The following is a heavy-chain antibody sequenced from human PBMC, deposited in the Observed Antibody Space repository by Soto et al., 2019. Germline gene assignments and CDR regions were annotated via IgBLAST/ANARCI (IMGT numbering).Heavy chain of an antibody. CDR3: ARPGWRNAPYDAFDI. CDR2: IYYSGST. D-gene: IGHD6-19*01. Sequence: QVQLQESGPGLVNPSETLSLTCTVSGGSISSYYWSWIRQPPGKGLEWIGYIYYSGSTNYNPSLKSRVTISLDTSKNQFSLKLSSVTAADTAVYYCARPGWRNAPYDAFDIWGQGTMVTVSS. J-gene: IGHJ3*02. V-gene: IGHV4-59*01. CDR1: GGSISSYY.